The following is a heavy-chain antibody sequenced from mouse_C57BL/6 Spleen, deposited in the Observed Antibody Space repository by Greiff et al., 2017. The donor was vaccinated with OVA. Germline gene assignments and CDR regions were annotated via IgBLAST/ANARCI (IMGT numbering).Heavy chain of an antibody. Sequence: QVQLQQPGAELVRPGSSVKLSCKASGYTFTSYWMHWVTQRPIQGLEWIGNIDPSDSETHYNQKFKDKATLTVDKSSSTAYMQLSSLTSEDSAVYYCARCSSYLDYYAMDYWGQGTSVTVSS. CDR3: ARCSSYLDYYAMDY. V-gene: IGHV1-52*01. CDR2: IDPSDSET. D-gene: IGHD1-1*01. CDR1: GYTFTSYW. J-gene: IGHJ4*01.